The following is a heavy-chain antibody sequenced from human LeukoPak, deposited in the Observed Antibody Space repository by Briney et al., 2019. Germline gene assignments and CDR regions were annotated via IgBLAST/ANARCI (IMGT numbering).Heavy chain of an antibody. D-gene: IGHD3-10*01. Sequence: SETLSLTCAVSGYSISSGYYWGWIRQPPGKGLEWIGSIYHSGSTYHNPSLKSRVTISVDTSKNQFSLKLSSVTAADTAVYYCARERGEDAFDIWGQGTMVTVSS. CDR3: ARERGEDAFDI. J-gene: IGHJ3*02. CDR1: GYSISSGYY. CDR2: IYHSGST. V-gene: IGHV4-38-2*02.